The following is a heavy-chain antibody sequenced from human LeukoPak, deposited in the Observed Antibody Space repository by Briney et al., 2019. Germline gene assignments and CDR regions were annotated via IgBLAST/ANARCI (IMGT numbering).Heavy chain of an antibody. CDR3: ARGGGLDV. V-gene: IGHV3-7*03. D-gene: IGHD3-16*01. J-gene: IGHJ6*02. CDR2: INHNGNVN. CDR1: GFTFSSYS. Sequence: TGGSLRLSCAASGFTFSSYSMNWARQAPGKGLEWVASINHNGNVNYYVDSVKGRFTISRDNAKNSLYLQMSNLRAGDTAVYFCARGGGLDVWGQGATVTVSS.